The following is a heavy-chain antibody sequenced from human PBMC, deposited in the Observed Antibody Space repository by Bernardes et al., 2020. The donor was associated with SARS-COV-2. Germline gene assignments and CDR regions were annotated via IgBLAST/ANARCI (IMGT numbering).Heavy chain of an antibody. V-gene: IGHV3-30*18. Sequence: VGSLRLSCAASGFTFSSYGMHWVRQAPGKGLEWVAVISYDGSNKYYADSVKGRFTISRDNSKNTLYLQMNSLRAEDTAVYYCAKDGDSSGWHVEAYYFDYWGQGTLVTVSS. J-gene: IGHJ4*02. CDR1: GFTFSSYG. CDR2: ISYDGSNK. D-gene: IGHD6-19*01. CDR3: AKDGDSSGWHVEAYYFDY.